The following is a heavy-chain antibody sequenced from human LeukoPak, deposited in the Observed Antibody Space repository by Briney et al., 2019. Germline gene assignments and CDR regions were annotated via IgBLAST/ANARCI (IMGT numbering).Heavy chain of an antibody. J-gene: IGHJ3*02. V-gene: IGHV3-21*01. D-gene: IGHD1-7*01. CDR1: GFSFSSPG. CDR3: AKYQTGTWTSYDSSAI. CDR2: INGESTFK. Sequence: KPGGSLRLSCTASGFSFSSPGMNWVRQAPGKGLEWVSSINGESTFKVYADSVKGRFTISRDNAKNSLYLQMDSLRAEDTAVYYCAKYQTGTWTSYDSSAIWGQGTLVTVSS.